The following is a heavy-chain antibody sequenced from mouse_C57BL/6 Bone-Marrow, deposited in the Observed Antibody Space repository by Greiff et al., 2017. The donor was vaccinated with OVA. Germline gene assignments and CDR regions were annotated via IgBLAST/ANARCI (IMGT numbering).Heavy chain of an antibody. J-gene: IGHJ4*01. Sequence: EVQLQESGGGLVQPKGSLKLSCAASGFSFNTYAMNWVRQAPGKGLEWVARIRSKSNNYATYYADSVKDRFTISRDDSESMLYLQMNNLKTEDTAMYYCVRHSWDFYYAMDYWGQGTSVTVSS. D-gene: IGHD4-1*01. CDR3: VRHSWDFYYAMDY. CDR1: GFSFNTYA. CDR2: IRSKSNNYAT. V-gene: IGHV10-1*01.